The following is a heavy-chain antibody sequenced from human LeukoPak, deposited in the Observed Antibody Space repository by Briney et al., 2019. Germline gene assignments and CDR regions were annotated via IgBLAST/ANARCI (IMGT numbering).Heavy chain of an antibody. CDR1: GYSFTSYW. J-gene: IGHJ5*02. D-gene: IGHD4-17*01. V-gene: IGHV5-51*01. CDR3: ARRRATVTTVANWFDP. CDR2: IYPGDSDT. Sequence: GESLKISCKGSGYSFTSYWIGWVRQMPGKGLEWMGIIYPGDSDTRYSPSFQGQVTISADKSISTAYLQWSSLKASDTAMYYRARRRATVTTVANWFDPWGQGTLVTVSS.